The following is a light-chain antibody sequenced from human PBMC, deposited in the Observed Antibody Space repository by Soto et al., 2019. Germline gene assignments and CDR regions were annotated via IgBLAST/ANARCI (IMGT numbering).Light chain of an antibody. CDR3: FSYAGNSIWL. V-gene: IGLV2-23*02. Sequence: QSVLTQPASVSGSPGQSITISCTGTRSDVGSYNSIAWYQQHPDKAPRVVIFEVTKRPSGISDRFSGSKSGYTASLTISGLPAEDEADYFCFSYAGNSIWLFGGGTKLTVL. CDR1: RSDVGSYNS. J-gene: IGLJ2*01. CDR2: EVT.